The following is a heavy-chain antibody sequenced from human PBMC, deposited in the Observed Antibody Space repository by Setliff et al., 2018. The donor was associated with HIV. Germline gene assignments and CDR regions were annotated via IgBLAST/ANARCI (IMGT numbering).Heavy chain of an antibody. CDR1: GYTFTSYD. CDR3: ATRIRDGHRGYGYFDF. CDR2: MNPNSGNT. D-gene: IGHD5-12*01. V-gene: IGHV1-8*03. Sequence: GASVKVSCKASGYTFTSYDINWVRQATGQGLEWMGWMNPNSGNTGYAQKFQGRVTITRNTSTDTAYMELSSLRPEDTAVYYCATRIRDGHRGYGYFDFWGQGTLVTVSS. J-gene: IGHJ4*02.